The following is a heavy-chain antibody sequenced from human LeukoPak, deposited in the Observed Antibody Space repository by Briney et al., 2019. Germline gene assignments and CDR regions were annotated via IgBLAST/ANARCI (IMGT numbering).Heavy chain of an antibody. J-gene: IGHJ4*02. CDR1: GGSISSSSYY. Sequence: SETLSLTCTVSGGSISSSSYYWGWIRQPPGKGLEWIGSIYYSGSTYYNPSLKSRVTISVDTSKNQFSLTLSSVTAADTAVYYCARGGFEELPFDYWGQGTLVTVSS. CDR2: IYYSGST. D-gene: IGHD1-26*01. CDR3: ARGGFEELPFDY. V-gene: IGHV4-39*07.